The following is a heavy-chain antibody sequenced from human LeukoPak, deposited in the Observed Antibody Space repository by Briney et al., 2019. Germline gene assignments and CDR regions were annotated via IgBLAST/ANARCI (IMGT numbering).Heavy chain of an antibody. D-gene: IGHD4-17*01. CDR2: INSDGSST. CDR1: GFTFSSYW. CDR3: ARDTDTVTTILDY. Sequence: GGSLRLSCAASGFTFSSYWMHWVRQAPGKGLVWVSRINSDGSSTSYADSVEGRFTISRDNAKNTLYLQVNSLRAEDTAVYYCARDTDTVTTILDYWGQGTLVTVSS. J-gene: IGHJ4*02. V-gene: IGHV3-74*01.